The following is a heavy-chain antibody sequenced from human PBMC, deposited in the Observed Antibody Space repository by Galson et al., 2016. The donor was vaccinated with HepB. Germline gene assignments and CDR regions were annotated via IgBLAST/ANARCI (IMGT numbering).Heavy chain of an antibody. CDR1: GFTFSRAW. Sequence: SLRLSCAASGFTFSRAWMNWVRQAPGKGLEWVGRIKSYTDGGTTEYAAPMKGRFTFSRDESNNRLYLQMNGLKTEDTAVYYCTTSSTRGYTYGPSAYWGRGTLVAVSS. CDR2: IKSYTDGGTT. V-gene: IGHV3-15*01. D-gene: IGHD5-18*01. J-gene: IGHJ4*02. CDR3: TTSSTRGYTYGPSAY.